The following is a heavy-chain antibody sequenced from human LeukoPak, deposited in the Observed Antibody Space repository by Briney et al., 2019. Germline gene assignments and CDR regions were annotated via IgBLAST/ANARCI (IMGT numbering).Heavy chain of an antibody. CDR1: GFTFSSYG. J-gene: IGHJ4*02. V-gene: IGHV3-30*18. CDR2: ISYDGSNK. D-gene: IGHD6-13*01. CDR3: AKSYIGIALPFDY. Sequence: PGGSLRLSCAASGFTFSSYGMHWVRQAPGKGLEWVAVISYDGSNKYYADSVKGRFTISRDNSKNTLYLQMDSLRAEDTAVYYCAKSYIGIALPFDYWGQGTLVTVSS.